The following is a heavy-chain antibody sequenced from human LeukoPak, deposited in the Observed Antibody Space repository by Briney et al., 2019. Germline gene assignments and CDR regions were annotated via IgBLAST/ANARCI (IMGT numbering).Heavy chain of an antibody. Sequence: GGSVRLSCAASGFTFSSYWMHWVRQAPGKGLVWVSRINSDGSRTSYADSVKGRFTISRDNAKNTLYLQMNSLRAEDTAVYYCARVYSGYSSGWYPGYNWFDPWGQGTLVTVSS. CDR3: ARVYSGYSSGWYPGYNWFDP. V-gene: IGHV3-74*01. CDR1: GFTFSSYW. D-gene: IGHD6-19*01. J-gene: IGHJ5*02. CDR2: INSDGSRT.